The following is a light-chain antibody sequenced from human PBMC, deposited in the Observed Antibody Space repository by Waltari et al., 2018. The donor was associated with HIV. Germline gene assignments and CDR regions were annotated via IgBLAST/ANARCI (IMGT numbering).Light chain of an antibody. CDR3: QQLKTYPVT. V-gene: IGKV1-9*01. J-gene: IGKJ4*01. CDR1: QAVGSY. CDR2: AVS. Sequence: IQLTQSPSFLSASVGDRVRITCRATQAVGSYLAWYQKKPGKAPNLLIYAVSVLQSGVPSRFSGSGSGTEFPLTISGLQPEDLATYYCQQLKTYPVTFGGGTKVDSK.